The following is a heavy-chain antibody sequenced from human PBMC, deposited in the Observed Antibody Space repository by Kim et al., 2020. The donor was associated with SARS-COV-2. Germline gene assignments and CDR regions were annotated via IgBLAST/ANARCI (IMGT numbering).Heavy chain of an antibody. Sequence: SETLSLTCTVSGGSISSYYCSWIRQPPGKGLEWIGYIYYSGSTNYNPSLKSRVTISVDTSKNQFSLKLSSVTAADTAVYYCARDGGLTIFGVAANYYYYG. V-gene: IGHV4-59*01. J-gene: IGHJ6*01. CDR3: ARDGGLTIFGVAANYYYYG. D-gene: IGHD3-3*01. CDR1: GGSISSYY. CDR2: IYYSGST.